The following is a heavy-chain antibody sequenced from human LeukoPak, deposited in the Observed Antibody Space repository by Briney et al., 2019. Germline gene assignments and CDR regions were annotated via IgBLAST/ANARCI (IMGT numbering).Heavy chain of an antibody. CDR1: GYTFTGYY. Sequence: ASVKVSCKAYGYTFTGYYMHWVRQAPGQWLEWIGWINPNSGGTNYAQKFQGRVTMTRDTSISTAYMELSRLRSDDTAVYYCARDCSSTSCYHYYYMDVWGKGTTVTVSS. CDR3: ARDCSSTSCYHYYYMDV. D-gene: IGHD2-2*01. CDR2: INPNSGGT. V-gene: IGHV1-2*02. J-gene: IGHJ6*03.